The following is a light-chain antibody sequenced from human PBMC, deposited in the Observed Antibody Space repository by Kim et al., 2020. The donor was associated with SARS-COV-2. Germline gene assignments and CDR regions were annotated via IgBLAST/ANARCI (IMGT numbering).Light chain of an antibody. CDR1: QDISNY. Sequence: GDRVTITWQASQDISNYLNWYQQKPGKAPKLLIYDASNLETGVPSRFSGSGSGTDFTFTISSLQPEDIATYYCQQYDNLPRLMYTFGQGTKLEI. CDR3: QQYDNLPRLMYT. CDR2: DAS. V-gene: IGKV1-33*01. J-gene: IGKJ2*01.